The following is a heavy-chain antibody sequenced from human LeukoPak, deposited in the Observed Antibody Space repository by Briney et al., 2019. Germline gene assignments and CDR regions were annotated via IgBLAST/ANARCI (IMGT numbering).Heavy chain of an antibody. Sequence: SETLSLTCTVSGGSISSYYWSWIRQPPGKGLEWIGYIYYSGSTNYNPSLKSRVTISVDTSKNQFSLKLSSVTAADTAVYYCARSQYYDSSGYSDYWGQGTLVTVSS. CDR2: IYYSGST. D-gene: IGHD3-22*01. CDR1: GGSISSYY. J-gene: IGHJ4*02. V-gene: IGHV4-59*12. CDR3: ARSQYYDSSGYSDY.